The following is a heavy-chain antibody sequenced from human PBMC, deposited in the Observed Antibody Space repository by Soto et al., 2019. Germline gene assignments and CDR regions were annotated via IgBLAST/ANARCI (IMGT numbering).Heavy chain of an antibody. V-gene: IGHV3-21*02. CDR3: ARDVYYYDSSAYWAY. J-gene: IGHJ4*02. CDR2: ITGSSSYI. D-gene: IGHD3-22*01. CDR1: GFTFSSYS. Sequence: EVQLVESGGGLVKPGGSLRLSCAASGFTFSSYSMNWVRQAPGKGLEWVSSITGSSSYIYYADSVKGRFTISRDNAKNSLNLQFNSLSAEDTAVYYCARDVYYYDSSAYWAYWGQGTLVTVSS.